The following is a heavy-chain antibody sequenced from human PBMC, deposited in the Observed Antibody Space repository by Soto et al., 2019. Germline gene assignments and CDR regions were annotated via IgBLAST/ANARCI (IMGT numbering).Heavy chain of an antibody. CDR1: GFTFSSYA. CDR3: AKVNSMVRGVIKPYWFDP. V-gene: IGHV3-23*01. CDR2: ISGSGGST. D-gene: IGHD3-10*01. J-gene: IGHJ5*02. Sequence: EVQLLESGGGLVQPGGSLRLSCAASGFTFSSYAMSWVRQAPGKGLEWVSAISGSGGSTYYADSVKGRFTISRDNSKKPXXLQMNSLRAEDTAVYYCAKVNSMVRGVIKPYWFDPWGQGTLVTVSS.